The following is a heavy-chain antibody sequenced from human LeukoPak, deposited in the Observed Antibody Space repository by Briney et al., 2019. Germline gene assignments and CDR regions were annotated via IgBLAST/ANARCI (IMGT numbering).Heavy chain of an antibody. CDR3: ARDLSDYSNDCFDY. CDR1: GFTFSSYS. J-gene: IGHJ4*02. CDR2: ISSSGSYI. D-gene: IGHD4-11*01. V-gene: IGHV3-21*01. Sequence: PGGSLRLSCAASGFTFSSYSMNWVRQAPGKGLEWVSSISSSGSYIYYAASVRGRFTISRDNAKNSLYLEMNSLRAEDKAVYYCARDLSDYSNDCFDYWGQGTLVTVSS.